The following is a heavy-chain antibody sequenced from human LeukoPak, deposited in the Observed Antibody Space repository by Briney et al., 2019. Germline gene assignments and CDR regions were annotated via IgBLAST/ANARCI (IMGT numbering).Heavy chain of an antibody. Sequence: PSETLSLTCTVSGGSISSYYWSWIRQPPGKGLEWIGYIYYSGSTNYNPSLKSRVTISVDTSKNQFSLKLSSVTAADTAVYYCAREAQGGNFDYWGQGTLVTVSS. CDR2: IYYSGST. CDR1: GGSISSYY. J-gene: IGHJ4*02. D-gene: IGHD2-15*01. CDR3: AREAQGGNFDY. V-gene: IGHV4-59*01.